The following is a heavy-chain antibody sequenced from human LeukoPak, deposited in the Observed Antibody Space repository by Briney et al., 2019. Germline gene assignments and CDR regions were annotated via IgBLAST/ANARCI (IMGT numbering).Heavy chain of an antibody. CDR2: ISGSGCST. V-gene: IGHV3-23*01. Sequence: GGSLRLSCAASGFTFSSYAMSWARQAPGKGLEWVSAISGSGCSTYYADSVKGRFTISRDNSKNTLYLQMNSLRAEDTAVYKCATSGRLWYFDFWGRGTLVTVSS. CDR3: ATSGRLWYFDF. J-gene: IGHJ2*01. CDR1: GFTFSSYA. D-gene: IGHD5-12*01.